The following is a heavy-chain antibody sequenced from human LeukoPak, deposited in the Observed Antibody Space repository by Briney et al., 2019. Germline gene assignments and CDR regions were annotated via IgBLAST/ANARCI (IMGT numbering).Heavy chain of an antibody. J-gene: IGHJ4*02. CDR1: GGSISSYY. CDR3: ARHGASGSYLYYFDY. CDR2: IYYSGST. Sequence: SVILSVTWTGAGGSISSYYWILIRQSAGKGLEGIGYIYYSGSTNYTPSLKSRVTISVDTSKNQFSLKLSSVTAADTAVYFCARHGASGSYLYYFDYWGQGTLVTVSS. D-gene: IGHD1-26*01. V-gene: IGHV4-59*08.